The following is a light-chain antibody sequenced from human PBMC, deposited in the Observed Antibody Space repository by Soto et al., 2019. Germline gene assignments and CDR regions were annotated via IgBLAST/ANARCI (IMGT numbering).Light chain of an antibody. CDR1: SSNIGAGYD. J-gene: IGLJ7*01. V-gene: IGLV1-40*01. CDR3: QSYDSSLSGVV. Sequence: QSALTQPPSVSGAPGQRVTISCTGSSSNIGAGYDVHWYQQLPGTAPKLLIYGNSNRPSGVPDRFSGSKSGTSASLAITGLQAEDEADYHCQSYDSSLSGVVFGGGTQLTVL. CDR2: GNS.